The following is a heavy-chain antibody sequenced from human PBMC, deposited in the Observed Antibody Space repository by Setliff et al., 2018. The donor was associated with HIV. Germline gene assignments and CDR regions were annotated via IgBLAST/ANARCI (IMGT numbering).Heavy chain of an antibody. J-gene: IGHJ4*01. CDR1: GFTFNTYA. CDR2: ISGRGGST. Sequence: PEGSLRLSCAASGFTFNTYAMSWVRQAPGKGLEWVSVISGRGGSTFYADSVKGRFTISRENSKNTLYLLMNGPRVEDTAVYYCAKDGISGGAYPPYYFDYWGHGTQVTVSS. D-gene: IGHD2-15*01. CDR3: AKDGISGGAYPPYYFDY. V-gene: IGHV3-23*01.